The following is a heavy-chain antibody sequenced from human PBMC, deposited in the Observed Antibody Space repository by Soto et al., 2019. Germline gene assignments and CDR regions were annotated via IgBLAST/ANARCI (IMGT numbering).Heavy chain of an antibody. D-gene: IGHD2-21*02. CDR3: ARIGPYCGGDCYPDFDF. Sequence: GSLRLSCAASGFTFNTYGMTWVRQAPGKGLEWVSTVSGSGGGTYYADSVKGRFTISRVNSKNTMYLQMSNLRAEDTAVYFCARIGPYCGGDCYPDFDFWGLGTPVTVSS. CDR2: VSGSGGGT. V-gene: IGHV3-23*01. CDR1: GFTFNTYG. J-gene: IGHJ4*02.